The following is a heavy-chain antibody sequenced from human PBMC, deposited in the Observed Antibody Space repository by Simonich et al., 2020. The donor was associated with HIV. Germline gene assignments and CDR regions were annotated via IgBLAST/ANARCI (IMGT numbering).Heavy chain of an antibody. CDR1: GVSFSGYY. J-gene: IGHJ4*02. Sequence: QVQLQQWGAGLLKPSETLSITCAVYGVSFSGYYWGWIRQPPGTGLKWIGEINHSGRTNYNPSLKSRVTISVDTSKNQFSLKLSSVTAADTAVYYCARRHPTTVTTPYFDYWGQGTLVTVSS. CDR3: ARRHPTTVTTPYFDY. D-gene: IGHD4-17*01. V-gene: IGHV4-34*01. CDR2: INHSGRT.